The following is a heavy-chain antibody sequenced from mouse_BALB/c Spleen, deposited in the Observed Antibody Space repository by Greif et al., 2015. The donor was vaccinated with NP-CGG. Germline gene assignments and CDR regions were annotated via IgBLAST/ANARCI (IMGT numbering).Heavy chain of an antibody. J-gene: IGHJ3*01. CDR1: GFTFSSYA. CDR2: ISSGGSYT. D-gene: IGHD4-1*01. CDR3: ARDRDWDGEGFPFAY. V-gene: IGHV5-9-4*01. Sequence: EVKLVDSGGGLVKPGGSLKLSCAASGFTFSSYAMSWVRQSPEKRLEWVAEISSGGSYTYYPDTVTGRFTISRDNAKNTLYLEMSSLRSEDTAMYYCARDRDWDGEGFPFAYWGQGTLVTVSA.